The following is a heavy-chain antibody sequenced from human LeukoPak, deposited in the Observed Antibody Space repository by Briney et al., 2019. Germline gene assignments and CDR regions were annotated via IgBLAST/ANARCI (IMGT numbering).Heavy chain of an antibody. J-gene: IGHJ3*02. D-gene: IGHD1-26*01. Sequence: GESLKISCKGSGYSFTSYWIGWVRQMPGKGLERMGIIYPGDSDTRYSPSFQGQVTISADKSISTAYLQWSSLKASDTAMYYCARQPKIVGASRDAFDIWGQGTMVTVSS. CDR3: ARQPKIVGASRDAFDI. CDR2: IYPGDSDT. V-gene: IGHV5-51*01. CDR1: GYSFTSYW.